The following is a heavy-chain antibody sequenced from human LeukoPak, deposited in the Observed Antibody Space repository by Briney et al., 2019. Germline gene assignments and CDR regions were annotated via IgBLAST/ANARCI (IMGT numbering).Heavy chain of an antibody. D-gene: IGHD3-22*01. J-gene: IGHJ4*02. V-gene: IGHV1-46*04. CDR2: INPSGGHT. CDR3: ARAPRDYDSSGFDY. CDR1: GYTFTGYY. Sequence: GASVKVSCKASGYTFTGYYIHWVRQAPGQGLEWLGIINPSGGHTNYAQKLQGRVTMTRDMSTSTVYMELSSLRSEDTAVYYCARAPRDYDSSGFDYWGQGTLVTVSS.